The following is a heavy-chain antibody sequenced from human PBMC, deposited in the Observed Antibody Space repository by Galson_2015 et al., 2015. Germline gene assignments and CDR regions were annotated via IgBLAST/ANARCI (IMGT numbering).Heavy chain of an antibody. CDR1: GFTFRSYS. J-gene: IGHJ4*02. Sequence: SLRLSCAASGFTFRSYSMNWVRQAPGKGLECISYISSRSSTIYYADSVKGRFTISRDNAKNSLYLQMNSLRDEDTAVYYCARDDRDRYSDLAGHFGSWGQGTLVTVSS. D-gene: IGHD4-17*01. V-gene: IGHV3-48*02. CDR2: ISSRSSTI. CDR3: ARDDRDRYSDLAGHFGS.